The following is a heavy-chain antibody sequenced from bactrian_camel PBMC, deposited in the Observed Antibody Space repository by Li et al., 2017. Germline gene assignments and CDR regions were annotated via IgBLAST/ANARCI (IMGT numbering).Heavy chain of an antibody. J-gene: IGHJ6*01. CDR1: GATTNNYY. D-gene: IGHD2*01. V-gene: IGHV3-2*01. CDR3: VREEKEVVALMGFGY. CDR2: IKNDGTRT. Sequence: HVQLVESGGGLVQPGGSLRLSCAFSGATTNNYYMTWIRQAPGKGLEWVSSIKNDGTRTYQPDSVKGRFTISRDNAKNTVYLQMYSLKPEDTAVYYCVREEKEVVALMGFGYWGQGTQVTVS.